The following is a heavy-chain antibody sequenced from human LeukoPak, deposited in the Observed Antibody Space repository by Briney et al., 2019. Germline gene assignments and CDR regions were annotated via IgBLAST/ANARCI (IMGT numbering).Heavy chain of an antibody. Sequence: GGSLRLSCAASGFTFSSYAMHWVRQAPGKGLEWVAVISYDESNKYYADSVKGRFTISRDNSKNTLYLQMNSLRAEDTAVYYCARSGNYDSSGYYSPFDYWGQGTLVTVSS. CDR2: ISYDESNK. V-gene: IGHV3-30-3*01. CDR1: GFTFSSYA. D-gene: IGHD3-22*01. J-gene: IGHJ4*02. CDR3: ARSGNYDSSGYYSPFDY.